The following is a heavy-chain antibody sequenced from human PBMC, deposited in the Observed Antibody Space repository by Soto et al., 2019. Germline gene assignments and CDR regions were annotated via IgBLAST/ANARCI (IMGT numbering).Heavy chain of an antibody. CDR3: ARDKRGIAARPGYYYGMDV. V-gene: IGHV3-53*01. D-gene: IGHD6-6*01. J-gene: IGHJ6*02. CDR1: GFTVSSNY. Sequence: GSLRLSCAASGFTVSSNYMSWVRQAPGKGLEWVSVIYSGGSTYYADSAKGRFTISRDNSKNTLYLQMNSLRAEDTAVYYCARDKRGIAARPGYYYGMDVWGQGTTVTVSS. CDR2: IYSGGST.